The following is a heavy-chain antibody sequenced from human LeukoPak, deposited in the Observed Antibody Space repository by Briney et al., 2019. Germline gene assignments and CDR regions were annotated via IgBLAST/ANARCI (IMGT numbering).Heavy chain of an antibody. Sequence: GGSLRLSCTVSGFTVSSNSMSWVRQAPGKGLEWVSFIYSDNTHYSDSVKGRFTISRDNSKNTLYLQMNSLRAEDTAVYYCAKEYYDFWGGYPHDYWGQGTLVTVSS. V-gene: IGHV3-53*01. CDR2: IYSDNT. D-gene: IGHD3-3*01. CDR3: AKEYYDFWGGYPHDY. J-gene: IGHJ4*02. CDR1: GFTVSSNS.